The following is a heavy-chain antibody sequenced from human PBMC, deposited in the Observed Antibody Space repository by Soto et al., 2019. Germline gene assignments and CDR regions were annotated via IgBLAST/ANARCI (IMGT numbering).Heavy chain of an antibody. Sequence: QVQLQQWGAGLLKPSETLSLTCAVYGGSFSGYYWSWIRQPPGKGLEWIGEINHSGSTNYNPSLKRRVTISVDTSKNQFSLKLSSVTAADTAVYYCARGFHYDYIWGSYRFDYWGQGTLVTVSS. CDR1: GGSFSGYY. CDR3: ARGFHYDYIWGSYRFDY. V-gene: IGHV4-34*01. D-gene: IGHD3-16*02. J-gene: IGHJ4*02. CDR2: INHSGST.